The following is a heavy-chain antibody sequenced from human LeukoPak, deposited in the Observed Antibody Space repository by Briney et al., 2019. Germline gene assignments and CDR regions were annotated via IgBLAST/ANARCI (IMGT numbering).Heavy chain of an antibody. J-gene: IGHJ4*02. V-gene: IGHV6-1*01. Sequence: SQTLSLTCAISGDSVSSNSAAWNWVRQSPSRGLEWLGRTYYRSKWYTYYAASVKSRIAINRDTSKNQFSLQLNSVTPEDTAVYYCARSTGPIDYWGQGTLVTVSS. CDR1: GDSVSSNSAA. D-gene: IGHD1-1*01. CDR3: ARSTGPIDY. CDR2: TYYRSKWYT.